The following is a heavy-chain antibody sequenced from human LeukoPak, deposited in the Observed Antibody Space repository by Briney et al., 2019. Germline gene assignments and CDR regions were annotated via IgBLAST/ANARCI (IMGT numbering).Heavy chain of an antibody. CDR3: VKTPQYYYDSSGFYSN. Sequence: GGSLRLSCSASGFTFSRYALHWVRPAPGKGLEYVSAISSNGGSTYYADSVKGRFTISRDNSKNTLYLQMSSLRAEDTAVYYCVKTPQYYYDSSGFYSNWGQGTLVTVSS. J-gene: IGHJ4*02. D-gene: IGHD3-22*01. CDR2: ISSNGGST. V-gene: IGHV3-64D*09. CDR1: GFTFSRYA.